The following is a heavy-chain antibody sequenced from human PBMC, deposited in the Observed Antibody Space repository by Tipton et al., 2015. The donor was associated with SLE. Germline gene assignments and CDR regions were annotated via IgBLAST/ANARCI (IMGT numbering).Heavy chain of an antibody. CDR2: ISYDGRNK. J-gene: IGHJ6*02. CDR3: ARDYGMDV. CDR1: GFTFNTYN. V-gene: IGHV3-30*04. Sequence: SLRLSCAASGFTFNTYNMHWVRQAPGKGLEWVAVISYDGRNKYYTDSVKGRFTISRDNSRNMLYLQMNSLRADDTALFYCARDYGMDVWGQGTTVTVSS.